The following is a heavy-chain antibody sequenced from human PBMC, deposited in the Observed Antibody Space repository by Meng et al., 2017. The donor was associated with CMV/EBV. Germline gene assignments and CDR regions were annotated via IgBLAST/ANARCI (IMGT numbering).Heavy chain of an antibody. CDR1: GFTFSSYW. Sequence: GGSLRLSCAASGFTFSSYWMHWVRQAPGKGLVWVSRINSDGSSTSYADSVKGRFTISRDNAKNTLYLQMDSLTVDDTAMYYCVRGGKYCSTVNCPRWFDSWGQGTLVTVSS. V-gene: IGHV3-74*01. J-gene: IGHJ5*01. CDR2: INSDGSST. CDR3: VRGGKYCSTVNCPRWFDS. D-gene: IGHD2-8*01.